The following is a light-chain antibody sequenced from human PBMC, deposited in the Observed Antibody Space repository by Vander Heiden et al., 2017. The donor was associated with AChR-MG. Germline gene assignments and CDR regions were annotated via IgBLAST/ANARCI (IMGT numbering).Light chain of an antibody. Sequence: IVMTQFPASLAVSLGERATISCKSSQSVLFSTNDKNYLAWYQQKPGQPHKLLIYWASTRESGVADRFSGSGSRTDFTHTISSLQAEDVAVYYCQQYYSSPTFGQGTKVEIK. J-gene: IGKJ1*01. CDR1: QSVLFSTNDKNY. CDR3: QQYYSSPT. V-gene: IGKV4-1*01. CDR2: WAS.